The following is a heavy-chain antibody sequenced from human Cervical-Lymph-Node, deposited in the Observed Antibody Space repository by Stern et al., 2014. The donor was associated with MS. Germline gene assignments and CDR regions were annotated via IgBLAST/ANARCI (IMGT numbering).Heavy chain of an antibody. V-gene: IGHV4-31*03. CDR1: GAPVNSGGYY. CDR2: IHHRGAT. D-gene: IGHD3-16*01. Sequence: VQLEESGPGLVKPSQTLSLSCTVSGAPVNSGGYYWTWIRQVPGKGLEWIGYIHHRGATFYNPPLKSRVTISVYTSENQVSLMLSSVTAADTAVYYCAAIGPLMEGAAFDIWGQGTLVTVSS. CDR3: AAIGPLMEGAAFDI. J-gene: IGHJ3*02.